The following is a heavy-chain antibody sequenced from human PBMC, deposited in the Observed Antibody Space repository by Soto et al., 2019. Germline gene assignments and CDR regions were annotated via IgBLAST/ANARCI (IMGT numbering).Heavy chain of an antibody. CDR1: GGSISSSNW. V-gene: IGHV4-4*02. D-gene: IGHD2-15*01. J-gene: IGHJ5*02. CDR3: ARDWNCSGGSCYSDYNWFDP. CDR2: IYHSGST. Sequence: PSETLSLTCAVSGGSISSSNWWSWVRQPPGKGLEWIGEIYHSGSTNYNPSLKSRVTISVDKSKNQFSLKLSSVTAADTAVYYCARDWNCSGGSCYSDYNWFDPWGQGTLVTVSS.